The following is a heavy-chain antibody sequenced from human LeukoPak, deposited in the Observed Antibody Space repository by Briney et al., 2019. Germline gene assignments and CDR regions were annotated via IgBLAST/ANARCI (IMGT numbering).Heavy chain of an antibody. J-gene: IGHJ4*02. D-gene: IGHD4-23*01. CDR1: GFTFSSYA. CDR3: AKERKLLPFDC. CDR2: ISYDGSNK. V-gene: IGHV3-30-3*01. Sequence: PGGSLRLSCAASGFTFSSYAMHWVRQAPGKGLEWVAVISYDGSNKYYADSVKGRFTISRDNSKNTLYLQMNSLRPEDTAVYYCAKERKLLPFDCWGQGTPVTVSS.